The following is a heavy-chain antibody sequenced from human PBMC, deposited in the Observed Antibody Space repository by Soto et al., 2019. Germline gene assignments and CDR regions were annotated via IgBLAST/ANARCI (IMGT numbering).Heavy chain of an antibody. D-gene: IGHD6-13*01. CDR2: INHSGST. J-gene: IGHJ3*02. CDR3: ARGCSSWYYYTKDAFDI. CDR1: GGSFSGYY. V-gene: IGHV4-34*01. Sequence: SETLSLTCAVYGGSFSGYYWSWIRQPPGKGLEWIGEINHSGSTNYNPSLKSRVTISVDTSKNQFSLKLSSVTAADTAVYYCARGCSSWYYYTKDAFDIWGQGTMVTVSS.